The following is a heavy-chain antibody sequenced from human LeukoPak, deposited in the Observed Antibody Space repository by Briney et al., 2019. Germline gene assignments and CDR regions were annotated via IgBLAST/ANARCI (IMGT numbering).Heavy chain of an antibody. CDR2: ISYDGSNK. Sequence: GGSLRLSCAASGFTFSSYAMHWVRQAPGKGLEWVAVISYDGSNKHYADSVKGRFTISRDNSKNALYLQMNSLRAEDTAVYYCARDSSGYYTGYFDYWGQGTLVTVSS. CDR1: GFTFSSYA. D-gene: IGHD3-3*01. CDR3: ARDSSGYYTGYFDY. V-gene: IGHV3-30*04. J-gene: IGHJ4*02.